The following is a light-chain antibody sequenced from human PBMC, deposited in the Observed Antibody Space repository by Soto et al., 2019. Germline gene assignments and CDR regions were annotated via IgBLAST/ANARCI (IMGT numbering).Light chain of an antibody. V-gene: IGLV2-14*01. Sequence: QSALTQPASVSGSPGQSNTISCTGTSSDVGGYNYVSCCQQHPGKAPKLMIYEVSNRPSGVSNRFSGSKSGNTASLTISGLQAEDEADYYCSSYTSSSTVVFGGGTTVTGL. CDR1: SSDVGGYNY. CDR2: EVS. CDR3: SSYTSSSTVV. J-gene: IGLJ2*01.